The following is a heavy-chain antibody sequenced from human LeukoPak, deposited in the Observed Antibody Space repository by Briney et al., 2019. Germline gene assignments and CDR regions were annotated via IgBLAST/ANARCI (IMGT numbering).Heavy chain of an antibody. D-gene: IGHD5-18*01. CDR1: GFTFSSYG. V-gene: IGHV3-30*18. Sequence: GGSLRLSCAASGFTFSSYGMHWVRQAPGKGLEWVAVIPHDGTNKYYIDSVKGRFTVSRDNSKNTLCLQMNSLRAEDTALYYCAKARGYSYGSLRAYYYGMDVWGQGTTVTVSS. CDR3: AKARGYSYGSLRAYYYGMDV. J-gene: IGHJ6*02. CDR2: IPHDGTNK.